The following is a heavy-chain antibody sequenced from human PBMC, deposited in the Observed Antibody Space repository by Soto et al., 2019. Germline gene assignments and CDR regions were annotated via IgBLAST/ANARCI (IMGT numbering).Heavy chain of an antibody. CDR3: AREGGVMITFGGVDDAFDI. V-gene: IGHV1-46*01. Sequence: ASVKVSCKASGYSFTNYYMHWVRQAPGQGLDWMGIINPSGAGTTYAQKFQDRVTMTRDTSTSTVYMELRSLRSEDTAVYYCAREGGVMITFGGVDDAFDIWGQGTMVTVSS. CDR1: GYSFTNYY. D-gene: IGHD3-16*01. J-gene: IGHJ3*02. CDR2: INPSGAGT.